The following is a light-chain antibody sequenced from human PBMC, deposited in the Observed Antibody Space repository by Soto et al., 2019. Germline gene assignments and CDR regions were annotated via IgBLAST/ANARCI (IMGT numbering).Light chain of an antibody. CDR2: EGS. CDR3: WSYAGGSTYVV. V-gene: IGLV2-23*01. Sequence: QSALTQSASVSGSPGQSITISCTGTSSDVGSYNLVSWYQQHPGKAPKLMIYEGSKRPSGVSNRFSGSKSGNTASLTISGLQAEDEADYYCWSYAGGSTYVVFGGGTKLTVL. CDR1: SSDVGSYNL. J-gene: IGLJ2*01.